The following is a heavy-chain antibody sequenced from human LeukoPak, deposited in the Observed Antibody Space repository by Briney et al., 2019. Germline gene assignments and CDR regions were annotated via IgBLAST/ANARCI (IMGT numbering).Heavy chain of an antibody. CDR3: AGGVGNELGY. CDR2: INHSGST. V-gene: IGHV4-34*01. Sequence: SETLPLTCAVYGGSFSGYYWSWIRQPPGKGLEWIGEINHSGSTNYNPSLKSRVTISVDTSKNQFSLKLSSVTAADTAVYYCAGGVGNELGYWGQGTLVTVSS. J-gene: IGHJ4*02. D-gene: IGHD1-26*01. CDR1: GGSFSGYY.